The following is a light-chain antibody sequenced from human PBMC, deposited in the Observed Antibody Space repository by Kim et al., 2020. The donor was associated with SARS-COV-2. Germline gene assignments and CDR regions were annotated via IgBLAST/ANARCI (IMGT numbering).Light chain of an antibody. CDR1: QSVSRY. J-gene: IGKJ2*01. V-gene: IGKV3-11*01. Sequence: LSLSPGERATLSCRACQSVSRYLAWYQQKPGQAPRLLIYDASNRATGIPARFSGSGSGTDFTLTISSLEPEDFAVYYCQQRSNWYTFGQGTKLEI. CDR2: DAS. CDR3: QQRSNWYT.